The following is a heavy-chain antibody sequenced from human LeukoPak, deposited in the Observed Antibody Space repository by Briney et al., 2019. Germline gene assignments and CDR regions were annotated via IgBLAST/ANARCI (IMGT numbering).Heavy chain of an antibody. CDR3: ARDRFPATDDAFDI. V-gene: IGHV3-21*01. CDR1: GFTFSSYS. Sequence: GGSLRLSCAASGFTFSSYSMNWVRQAPGKGLEWVSSISSSSSYIYYADSVKGRFTISRDNAKNSLYLQMNSLRAEDTAVYYCARDRFPATDDAFDIWGQGTMVTVSS. CDR2: ISSSSSYI. D-gene: IGHD1-26*01. J-gene: IGHJ3*02.